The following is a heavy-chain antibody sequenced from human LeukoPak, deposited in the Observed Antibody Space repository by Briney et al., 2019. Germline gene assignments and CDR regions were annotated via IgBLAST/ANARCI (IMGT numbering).Heavy chain of an antibody. D-gene: IGHD3-22*01. CDR2: INPSGGST. V-gene: IGHV1-46*01. CDR1: GYTFTSYY. Sequence: ASVKVSCKASGYTFTSYYMHWVRQAPGQGLEWMGIINPSGGSTNYAQKFQGRVTITADKSTSTAYMELSSLRSEDTAVYYCAREGWYYYDSSGYYGAGYYFDYWGQGTLVTVSS. J-gene: IGHJ4*02. CDR3: AREGWYYYDSSGYYGAGYYFDY.